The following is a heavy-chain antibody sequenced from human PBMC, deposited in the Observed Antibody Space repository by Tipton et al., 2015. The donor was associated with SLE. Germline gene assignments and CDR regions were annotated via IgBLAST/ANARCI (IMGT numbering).Heavy chain of an antibody. CDR2: IYYSGST. CDR1: GGSIRSYY. V-gene: IGHV4-59*08. J-gene: IGHJ6*02. Sequence: TLSLTCTVSGGSIRSYYWSWIRQPPGKGLEWIGYIYYSGSTNYNPSLKSRVTISVDTSKNQFSLKLSSVTAADTAVYYCARHVDGGSYFLSGMDVWGQGTTVTVSS. D-gene: IGHD1-26*01. CDR3: ARHVDGGSYFLSGMDV.